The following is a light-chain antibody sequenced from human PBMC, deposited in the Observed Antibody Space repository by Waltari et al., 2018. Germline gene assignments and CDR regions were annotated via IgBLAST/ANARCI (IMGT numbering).Light chain of an antibody. CDR3: SSYTGSNNLYV. V-gene: IGLV2-8*01. CDR2: EVN. J-gene: IGLJ1*01. Sequence: QSALTQPPSASGSPGQSVTISCTGPSSDIGTYNYVSWYQQSPGKAPKLLISEVNNRPSGVPDRFSGSKSGNTASLTVSGLQAEDEADYYCSSYTGSNNLYVFGTGTKVTVL. CDR1: SSDIGTYNY.